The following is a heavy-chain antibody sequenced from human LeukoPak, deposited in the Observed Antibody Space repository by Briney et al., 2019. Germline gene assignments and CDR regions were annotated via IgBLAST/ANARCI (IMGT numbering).Heavy chain of an antibody. CDR2: ISAYNGNT. D-gene: IGHD3-10*01. Sequence: ASVRVSCTASGYTFTSYGISWVRQAPGQGLEWMGWISAYNGNTNYAQKLQGRVTMTTDTSTSTAYMERRSLRSDDTAVYYCAVDGVWVGELPEKNDYWGQGTLVTVSS. V-gene: IGHV1-18*01. CDR1: GYTFTSYG. CDR3: AVDGVWVGELPEKNDY. J-gene: IGHJ4*02.